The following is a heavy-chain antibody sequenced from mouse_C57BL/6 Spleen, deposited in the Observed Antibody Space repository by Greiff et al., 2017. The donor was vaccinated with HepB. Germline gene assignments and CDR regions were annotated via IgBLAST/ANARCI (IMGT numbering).Heavy chain of an antibody. CDR3: ARGLYDGYYGFAY. CDR2: ISDGGSYT. Sequence: EVKLVESGGGLVKPGGSLKLSCAASGFTFSSYAMSWVRQTPEKRLEWVATISDGGSYTYYPDNVKGRFTISRDNAKNNLYLQMSHLKSEDTAMYYCARGLYDGYYGFAYWGQGTLVTVSA. D-gene: IGHD2-3*01. V-gene: IGHV5-4*03. J-gene: IGHJ3*01. CDR1: GFTFSSYA.